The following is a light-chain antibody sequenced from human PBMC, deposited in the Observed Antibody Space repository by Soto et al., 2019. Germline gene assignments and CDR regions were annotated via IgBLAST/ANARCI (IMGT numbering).Light chain of an antibody. Sequence: ELILTQSPATLFVFPWERATLSCRASHSVTNNLVWYQQRRGQAPRLVIYNVFTRATGTPARISGGGSGTEFTLTINSLQSEDTAVYYCQQYESWPWTFGQGTKVDI. CDR1: HSVTNN. CDR2: NVF. J-gene: IGKJ1*01. CDR3: QQYESWPWT. V-gene: IGKV3-15*01.